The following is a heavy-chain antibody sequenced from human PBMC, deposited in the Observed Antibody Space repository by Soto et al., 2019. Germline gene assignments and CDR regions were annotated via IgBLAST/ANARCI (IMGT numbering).Heavy chain of an antibody. D-gene: IGHD2-21*01. J-gene: IGHJ4*02. CDR2: ISGSGGST. V-gene: IGHV3-23*01. Sequence: PGGSLRLSCAASGFTFSSYAMSWVRQAPGKGLEWVSAISGSGGSTYYADSVKGRFTISRDNSKNTLYLQMNSLRAEDTAVYYFAKDRGIVVVRDYFDYWGQGTLVTVSS. CDR1: GFTFSSYA. CDR3: AKDRGIVVVRDYFDY.